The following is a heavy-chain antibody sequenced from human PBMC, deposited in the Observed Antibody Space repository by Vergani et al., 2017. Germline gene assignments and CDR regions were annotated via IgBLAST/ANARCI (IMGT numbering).Heavy chain of an antibody. CDR2: ISGSDDST. CDR1: GFTFSSYA. V-gene: IGHV3-23*01. CDR3: ATGCSSTSCYTERN. Sequence: EVQLLESGGGLVQPGGSLRLSCAASGFTFSSYAMSWVRQSPGKGLEWVSGISGSDDSTYYADSVKGRFTIARDNTKNTLYLQVNSLRTEDTAVNYCATGCSSTSCYTERNWGQGTLVTVAS. D-gene: IGHD2-2*02. J-gene: IGHJ1*01.